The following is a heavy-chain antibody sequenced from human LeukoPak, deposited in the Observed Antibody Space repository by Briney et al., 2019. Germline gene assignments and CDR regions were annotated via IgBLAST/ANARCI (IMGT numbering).Heavy chain of an antibody. V-gene: IGHV1-46*01. J-gene: IGHJ3*02. D-gene: IGHD6-6*01. CDR1: GGTFSSYA. CDR3: ARDSSSSNAFDI. Sequence: ASVKVSCKASGGTFSSYAISWVRQAPGQGLEWMGIINPSGGSTSYAQKFQGRVTMTRDTSTSTVYMELSSLRSEDTAVYYCARDSSSSNAFDIWGQGTRVTVSS. CDR2: INPSGGST.